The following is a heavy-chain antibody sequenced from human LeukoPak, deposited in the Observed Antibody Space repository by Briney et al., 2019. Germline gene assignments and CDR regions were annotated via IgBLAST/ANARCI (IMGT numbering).Heavy chain of an antibody. Sequence: GGSLRLSCAASGFTFSSYWMSWVRQAPGKGLEWVANINQNGSEIYYVDSVKGRFTISRDNAKNTLYLQMNSLRAEDTAVYYCARGWATVTTGLGPHWFDPWGQGTLVTVSS. V-gene: IGHV3-7*01. CDR2: INQNGSEI. J-gene: IGHJ5*02. CDR3: ARGWATVTTGLGPHWFDP. CDR1: GFTFSSYW. D-gene: IGHD4-17*01.